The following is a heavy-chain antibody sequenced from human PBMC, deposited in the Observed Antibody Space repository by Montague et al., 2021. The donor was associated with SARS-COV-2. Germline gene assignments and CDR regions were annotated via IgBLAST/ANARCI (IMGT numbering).Heavy chain of an antibody. CDR1: GGSISSSNYY. V-gene: IGHV4-39*01. D-gene: IGHD6-13*01. J-gene: IGHJ5*02. CDR3: ARHGVFWAGAAGTVDP. CDR2: IYYSGST. Sequence: SETLSLTCTVSGGSISSSNYYWGWIRQPPGKGLEWIGSIYYSGSTYYNPSLKSRVTISVDTSKNQFSLKLRSVTAADTAVYYCARHGVFWAGAAGTVDPWGQGTLVTVSS.